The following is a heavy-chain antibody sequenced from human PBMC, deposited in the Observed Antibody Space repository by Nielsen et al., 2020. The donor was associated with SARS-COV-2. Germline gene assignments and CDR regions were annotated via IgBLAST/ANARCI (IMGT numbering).Heavy chain of an antibody. J-gene: IGHJ5*02. D-gene: IGHD6-19*01. CDR1: GYTFTSYD. CDR3: ARWFQIRSGWYPEGSWFDP. CDR2: MNPNSGNT. V-gene: IGHV1-8*01. Sequence: ASVKVSCKASGYTFTSYDINWVRQATGQGLEWMGWMNPNSGNTGYAQKFQGRVTMTRNTSISTAYMELSSLRSDDTAVYYCARWFQIRSGWYPEGSWFDPWGQGTLVTVSS.